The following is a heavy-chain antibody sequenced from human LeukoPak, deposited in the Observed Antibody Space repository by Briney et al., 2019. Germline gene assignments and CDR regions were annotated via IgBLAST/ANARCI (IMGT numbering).Heavy chain of an antibody. Sequence: SETLSLTCTVSGGSISSSSYYWGWIRQPPGKGLEWIGSIYYSGSTYYNPSLKSRVTISVDTSKNQFSLKLSSVTAADTAVYYCARDVDFWSGYYTGISRYNWFDPWGQGTLVTVSS. CDR2: IYYSGST. D-gene: IGHD3-3*01. V-gene: IGHV4-39*07. CDR3: ARDVDFWSGYYTGISRYNWFDP. J-gene: IGHJ5*02. CDR1: GGSISSSSYY.